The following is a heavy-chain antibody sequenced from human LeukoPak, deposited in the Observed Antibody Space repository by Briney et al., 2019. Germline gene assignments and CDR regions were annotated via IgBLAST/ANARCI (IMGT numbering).Heavy chain of an antibody. D-gene: IGHD3-22*01. V-gene: IGHV3-53*01. J-gene: IGHJ4*02. CDR1: GFTVSSNY. CDR3: AKSYYYDSSGYYYRFDY. Sequence: GGSLRLSCAASGFTVSSNYMSWVRQAPGKGLEWVSVIYSGGSTYYADSVKGRFTISRDNSKNTLYLQMNSLRAEDTAVYYCAKSYYYDSSGYYYRFDYWGQGTLVTVSS. CDR2: IYSGGST.